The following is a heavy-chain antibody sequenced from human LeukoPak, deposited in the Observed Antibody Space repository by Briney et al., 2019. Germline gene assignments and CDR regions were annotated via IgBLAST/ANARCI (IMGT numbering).Heavy chain of an antibody. D-gene: IGHD4-17*01. J-gene: IGHJ4*02. V-gene: IGHV3-7*01. CDR2: VDPDANTK. Sequence: GGSLRLSCAASGFTFSASWMTWVRQAPGRGLEWVANVDPDANTKNYLDSVKGRFTISRDNARYSLYLQMNSLRVEDTAIYYCARDPAYGALDYWGQGTLVTVSS. CDR1: GFTFSASW. CDR3: ARDPAYGALDY.